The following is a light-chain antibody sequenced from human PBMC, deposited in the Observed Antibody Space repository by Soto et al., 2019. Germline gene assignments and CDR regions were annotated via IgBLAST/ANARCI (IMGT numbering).Light chain of an antibody. CDR1: QSISRY. Sequence: IVLTPSPGTLSFSPGESTTLSCLASQSISRYLAWYQQKPGQGPRLLIYGASSRATGTPDRFSGSGSGTDFTLTISSLQAEDVAVYYCQQYYSAPLTFGGGTKVDIK. CDR3: QQYYSAPLT. CDR2: GAS. V-gene: IGKV3-20*01. J-gene: IGKJ4*01.